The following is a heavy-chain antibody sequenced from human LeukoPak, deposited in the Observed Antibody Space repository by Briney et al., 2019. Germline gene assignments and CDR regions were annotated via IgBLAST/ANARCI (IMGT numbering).Heavy chain of an antibody. V-gene: IGHV3-33*01. CDR3: ARRSSGSYSTRFDP. CDR2: IWYDGSNK. Sequence: GGSLRLSCAASGFTFSSYGMHWVRQAPGKGLEWVAVIWYDGSNKYYADSVKGRFTISRDNSKNTLYLQMNSLRAEDTAVYYCARRSSGSYSTRFDPWGQGTLVTVSS. J-gene: IGHJ5*02. D-gene: IGHD1-26*01. CDR1: GFTFSSYG.